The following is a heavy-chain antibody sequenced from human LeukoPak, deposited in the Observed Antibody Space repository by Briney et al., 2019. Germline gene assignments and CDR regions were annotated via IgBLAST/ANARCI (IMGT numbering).Heavy chain of an antibody. D-gene: IGHD6-13*01. CDR1: GGSFSGYY. V-gene: IGHV4-34*01. Sequence: SETLSLTCAVYGGSFSGYYWSWIRQPPGKGLEWIGEINHSGSTNYNPSLKSRVTISVDTSKNQFSLKLSPVTAADTAVYYCARAPSSSWYDPTPLDNWFGPWGQGTLVTVSS. CDR2: INHSGST. J-gene: IGHJ5*02. CDR3: ARAPSSSWYDPTPLDNWFGP.